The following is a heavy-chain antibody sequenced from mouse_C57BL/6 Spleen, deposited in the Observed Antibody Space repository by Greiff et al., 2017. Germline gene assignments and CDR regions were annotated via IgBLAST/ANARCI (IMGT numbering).Heavy chain of an antibody. D-gene: IGHD1-1*01. J-gene: IGHJ2*01. Sequence: VQLQQPGTELVKPGASVKLSCKASGYTFTSYWMHWVKQRPGQGLEWIGNINPSNGGTNYNEKFKSKATLTVDKSSRTAYMQLSSLTSEDSAVYYCAREVYYGSSLYYFDYWGQGTTLTVSS. CDR2: INPSNGGT. CDR1: GYTFTSYW. V-gene: IGHV1-53*01. CDR3: AREVYYGSSLYYFDY.